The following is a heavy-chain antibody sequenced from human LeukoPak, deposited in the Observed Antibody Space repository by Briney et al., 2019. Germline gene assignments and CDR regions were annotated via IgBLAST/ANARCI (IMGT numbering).Heavy chain of an antibody. CDR2: INSDGSST. Sequence: PGGSLRLSCAASGFTFSSYWMHWVRQAPGKGLVWVSRINSDGSSTSYADSVKGRFTISRDNAKNTLYLQMNSLRAEDTAVYYCARVTRGSYNAFDIWGQGTMVTVSS. V-gene: IGHV3-74*01. J-gene: IGHJ3*02. CDR3: ARVTRGSYNAFDI. D-gene: IGHD1-26*01. CDR1: GFTFSSYW.